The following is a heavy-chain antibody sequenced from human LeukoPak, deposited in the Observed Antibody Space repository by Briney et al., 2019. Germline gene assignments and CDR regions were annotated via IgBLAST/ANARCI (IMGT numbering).Heavy chain of an antibody. CDR1: GYTFTSYA. CDR2: INAGNGNT. D-gene: IGHD6-19*01. V-gene: IGHV1-3*01. J-gene: IGHJ5*02. CDR3: ARGVAGRSWFDP. Sequence: ASVKDSSKASGYTFTSYAMHWVRQAPGQRLEWMGWINAGNGNTKYSQKFQGRVTITRDTSASTAYMELSSLRSEDTAVYYCARGVAGRSWFDPWGQGTLVTVSS.